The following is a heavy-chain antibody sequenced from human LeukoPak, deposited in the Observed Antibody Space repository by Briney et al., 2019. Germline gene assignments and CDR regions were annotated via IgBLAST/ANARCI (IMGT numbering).Heavy chain of an antibody. V-gene: IGHV3-64D*09. CDR2: ISSNGGTT. CDR3: VKERSAAADY. Sequence: PGGSLRLSCSASGFTFSSYAMHWVRQATGKGLEYVSAISSNGGTTFYADSVKGRFTISRDNSKNTLYLQMSSLRAEDTAVYYCVKERSAAADYWGQGTLVTVSS. J-gene: IGHJ4*02. D-gene: IGHD6-13*01. CDR1: GFTFSSYA.